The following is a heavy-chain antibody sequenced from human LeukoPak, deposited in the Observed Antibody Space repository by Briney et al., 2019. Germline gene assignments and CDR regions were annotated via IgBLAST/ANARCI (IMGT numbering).Heavy chain of an antibody. CDR3: ASIPGY. V-gene: IGHV4-39*07. CDR2: IYYSGST. CDR1: GGSISSSSYY. J-gene: IGHJ4*02. Sequence: SETLPLTCTVSGGSISSSSYYWGWIRQPPGKGLEWIGSIYYSGSTNYNPSLKSRVTISVDTSKNQFSLKLSSVTAADTAVYYCASIPGYWGQGTLVTVSS. D-gene: IGHD2-2*02.